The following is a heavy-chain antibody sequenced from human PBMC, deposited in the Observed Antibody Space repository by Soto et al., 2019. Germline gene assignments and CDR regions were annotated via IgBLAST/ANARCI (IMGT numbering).Heavy chain of an antibody. D-gene: IGHD6-25*01. CDR1: GYTFTGHY. CDR2: VNPNGGGT. CDR3: ARGGAAWTYYYGMDV. V-gene: IGHV1-2*02. J-gene: IGHJ6*02. Sequence: ASVKVSCKASGYTFTGHYMHWVRQAPGQGLEWMGWVNPNGGGTILAQKFQGRVTLTRDTSISTAYMELTTLKSDDTAVYYCARGGAAWTYYYGMDVWGQGTTVTVSS.